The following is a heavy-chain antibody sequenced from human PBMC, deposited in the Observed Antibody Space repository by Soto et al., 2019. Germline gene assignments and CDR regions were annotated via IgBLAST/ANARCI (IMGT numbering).Heavy chain of an antibody. CDR2: INHSGST. CDR3: ARGECRRDS. V-gene: IGHV4-34*01. CDR1: GGSFSGYY. D-gene: IGHD3-3*01. J-gene: IGHJ4*02. Sequence: QVQLQQWGAGLLKPSETLSLTCAVYGGSFSGYYWSWIRQPPGKGLEWIGEINHSGSTNYNPSLKSRVTISVDTPKNQFSRRGGCVTAADAGVYYCARGECRRDSWGQGTLVTVSS.